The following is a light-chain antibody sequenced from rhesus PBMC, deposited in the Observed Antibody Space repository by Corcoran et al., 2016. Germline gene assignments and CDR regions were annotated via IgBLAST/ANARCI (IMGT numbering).Light chain of an antibody. CDR3: QQRNSYPLT. CDR2: DAS. V-gene: IGKV1-38*01. Sequence: DIQLTQSPSSLPASVGDRVTITCRASQGISSYLAWYQQKPGKAPMLLLYDASNLQSGDPSRFSGSGSGTDFTLTISSLQPEDFAVYYCQQRNSYPLTFGGGTKVEIK. CDR1: QGISSY. J-gene: IGKJ4*01.